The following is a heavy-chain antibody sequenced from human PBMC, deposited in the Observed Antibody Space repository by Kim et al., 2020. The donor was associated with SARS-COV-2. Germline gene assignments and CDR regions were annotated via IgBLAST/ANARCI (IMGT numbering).Heavy chain of an antibody. Sequence: EPTQKGRFTIPRDSAKNTLYLQRNSLRAEDTAVYYCGSEGFGRGWAFIDYWGQGTLLTVSS. CDR3: GSEGFGRGWAFIDY. V-gene: IGHV3-53*01. J-gene: IGHJ4*02. D-gene: IGHD6-19*01.